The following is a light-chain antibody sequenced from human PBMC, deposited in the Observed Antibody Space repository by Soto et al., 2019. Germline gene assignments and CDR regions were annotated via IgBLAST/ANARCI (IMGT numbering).Light chain of an antibody. CDR3: LLSYNGPYV. CDR2: DTT. CDR1: TGAVTNGHY. J-gene: IGLJ1*01. Sequence: QAVLTQEPSLTVSAGGTVTLTCGSSTGAVTNGHYPYWFQQKPGQAPRTLIYDTTNRHSWTPARFSGSLLGGKAALTLSGAQPEDEAEYYCLLSYNGPYVFGTGTKVTVL. V-gene: IGLV7-46*01.